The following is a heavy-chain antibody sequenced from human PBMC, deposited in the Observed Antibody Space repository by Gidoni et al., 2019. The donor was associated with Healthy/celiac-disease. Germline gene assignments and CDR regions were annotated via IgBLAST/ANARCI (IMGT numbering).Heavy chain of an antibody. V-gene: IGHV1-2*04. CDR2: INPNSGGT. D-gene: IGHD2-15*01. Sequence: QVQLVQSGAEVKKPGASVKVSCKASGYTFTGYYMHWVRQAPGQGLEWMGWINPNSGGTNYAQKFQGWVTMTRDTSISTAYMELSRLRSDDTAVYYCARSGVVAEPEGYYGMDVWGQGTTVTVSS. J-gene: IGHJ6*02. CDR1: GYTFTGYY. CDR3: ARSGVVAEPEGYYGMDV.